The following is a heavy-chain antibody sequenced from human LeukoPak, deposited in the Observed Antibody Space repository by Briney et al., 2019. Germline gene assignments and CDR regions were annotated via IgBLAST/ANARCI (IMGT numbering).Heavy chain of an antibody. J-gene: IGHJ4*01. D-gene: IGHD6-13*01. CDR3: ARDGTAPGLYFDL. Sequence: PGGSLTLSCAVSGFTFSDFWMNWVRRSPGKGLEWVASINQNGGETSYVDSVKGRFTISRDNPKNSLYLQMSSLRAEDTAVYYCARDGTAPGLYFDLWGQGTLVTVSS. CDR1: GFTFSDFW. V-gene: IGHV3-7*01. CDR2: INQNGGET.